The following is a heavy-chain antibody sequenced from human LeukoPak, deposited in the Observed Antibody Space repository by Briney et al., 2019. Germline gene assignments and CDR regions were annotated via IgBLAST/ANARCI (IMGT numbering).Heavy chain of an antibody. CDR3: ASGGYYYDSSGYYKFDP. V-gene: IGHV4-59*01. J-gene: IGHJ5*02. Sequence: SETLSLTCTVSGGSISSYYWSWIRQPPGKGLEWIGDIYYSGSTNYNPSLKSRVTISVDTSKNQFSLKLSSVTAADTAVYYCASGGYYYDSSGYYKFDPWGQGTLVTVSS. CDR2: IYYSGST. D-gene: IGHD3-22*01. CDR1: GGSISSYY.